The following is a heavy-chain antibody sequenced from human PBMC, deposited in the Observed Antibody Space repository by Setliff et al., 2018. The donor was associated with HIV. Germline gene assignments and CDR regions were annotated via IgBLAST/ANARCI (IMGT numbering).Heavy chain of an antibody. CDR3: ARGGRSLAAQTWFDP. CDR1: GGSISSYY. J-gene: IGHJ5*02. D-gene: IGHD6-6*01. Sequence: SETLSLTCTVSGGSISSYYWSWIRQPPGKGLEWIGYIYYSGSTNYNPSLKSRVTISVDTSKNQFSLKLSSVTAADTAVYYCARGGRSLAAQTWFDPWGQGTLVTVSS. CDR2: IYYSGST. V-gene: IGHV4-59*12.